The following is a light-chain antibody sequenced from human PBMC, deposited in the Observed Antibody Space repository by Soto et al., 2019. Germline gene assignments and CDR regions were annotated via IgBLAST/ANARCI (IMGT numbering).Light chain of an antibody. J-gene: IGKJ2*01. CDR3: QQYGSSPYT. V-gene: IGKV3-20*01. CDR2: GAS. CDR1: QSVGSSY. Sequence: EIVLTQSPGTLSFSPGERATLSCRASQSVGSSYLAWYQQKPGQAPRLLIYGASSRATDIPDRFSGSGSGTDFTLTISRLEPEVFAVYYCQQYGSSPYTFGQGTKLEIK.